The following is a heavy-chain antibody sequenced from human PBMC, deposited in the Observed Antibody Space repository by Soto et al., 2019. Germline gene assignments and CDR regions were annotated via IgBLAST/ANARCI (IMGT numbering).Heavy chain of an antibody. Sequence: QVQLVQSGAEVKKPGASVKVSCKASGHSSSSYFMHWVRQAPGQGLEWMGVINPSGGYTSFTQKFQGRVSGTRDTCTNTVYMEFSSLRFEYTAVYYCAREPPMTGLVDYWGQGALVSVSS. CDR3: AREPPMTGLVDY. CDR1: GHSSSSYF. V-gene: IGHV1-46*01. D-gene: IGHD3-22*01. CDR2: INPSGGYT. J-gene: IGHJ4*02.